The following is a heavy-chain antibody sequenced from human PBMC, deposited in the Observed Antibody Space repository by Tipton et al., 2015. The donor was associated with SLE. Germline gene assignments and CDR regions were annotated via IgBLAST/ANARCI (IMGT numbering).Heavy chain of an antibody. D-gene: IGHD6-25*01. CDR1: GGSISSYY. CDR3: AGQRGWSWFDP. CDR2: IYTSGST. V-gene: IGHV4-4*07. J-gene: IGHJ5*02. Sequence: LRLSCTVSGGSISSYYWSWIRQPAGKGLVWIGRIYTSGSTNYNPSLKSRVTMSVDTSKNQFSLKLSSVTAADTAVYYCAGQRGWSWFDPWGQGTLVTVPS.